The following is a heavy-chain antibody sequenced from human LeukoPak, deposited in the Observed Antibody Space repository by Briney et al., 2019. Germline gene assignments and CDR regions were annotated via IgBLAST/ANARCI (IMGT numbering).Heavy chain of an antibody. J-gene: IGHJ4*02. Sequence: GGSLRFSGAASGLTFRYFYMSWLRQAPGKGLEWISYISSSSSSTNYADPVKGRFTISRDDSKNTLYLQMNSLRAEDTAVYYCVKYRESIRSNCFDYWGQGTLVTVSS. CDR1: GLTFRYFY. V-gene: IGHV3-11*03. CDR2: ISSSSSST. D-gene: IGHD2-2*01. CDR3: VKYRESIRSNCFDY.